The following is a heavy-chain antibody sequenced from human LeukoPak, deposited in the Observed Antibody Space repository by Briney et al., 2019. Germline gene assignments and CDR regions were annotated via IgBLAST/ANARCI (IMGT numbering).Heavy chain of an antibody. D-gene: IGHD1-7*01. Sequence: GGSLRLSCAASGFTFSSYAMHWVRQAPGKGLEWVAVISYDGSNKYYADSVKGRFTISRDNSKNTLYLQMNSLRAEDTAVYYCAREGNFQYYYYMDVWGKGTTVTVSS. CDR3: AREGNFQYYYYMDV. CDR1: GFTFSSYA. CDR2: ISYDGSNK. V-gene: IGHV3-30*04. J-gene: IGHJ6*03.